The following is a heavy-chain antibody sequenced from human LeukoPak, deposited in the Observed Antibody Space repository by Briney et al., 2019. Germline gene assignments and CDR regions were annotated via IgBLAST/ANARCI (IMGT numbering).Heavy chain of an antibody. V-gene: IGHV5-10-1*01. D-gene: IGHD5-18*01. CDR2: IDPSDSYT. J-gene: IGHJ4*02. Sequence: GESLKISCKGSGYSFTSYWISWVRQMPGKGLEWMGRIDPSDSYTNYSPSFQGHVTIPADKSISTAYLQWSSLKASDTAMYYCARIPVDTSFGIDYWGQGTLVTVSS. CDR1: GYSFTSYW. CDR3: ARIPVDTSFGIDY.